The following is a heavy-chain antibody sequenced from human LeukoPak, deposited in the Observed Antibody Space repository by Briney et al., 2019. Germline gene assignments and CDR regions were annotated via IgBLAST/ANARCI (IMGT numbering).Heavy chain of an antibody. V-gene: IGHV5-51*01. D-gene: IGHD6-13*01. J-gene: IGHJ5*02. CDR2: IYPGNSDT. Sequence: GESLKISCKGSGYSFNTYWIGWVRPMPGKGLEWMGLIYPGNSDTRYSPSFQGQVTFSADKSIDTAYLQWNSLQASDTAIYYCARNGAAGTPNRFFNWFDPWGQGTLVSVS. CDR1: GYSFNTYW. CDR3: ARNGAAGTPNRFFNWFDP.